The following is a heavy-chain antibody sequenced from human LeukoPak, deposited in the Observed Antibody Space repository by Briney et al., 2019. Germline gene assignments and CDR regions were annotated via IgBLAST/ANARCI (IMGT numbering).Heavy chain of an antibody. D-gene: IGHD3-10*01. CDR3: ARSHLWFGELLNYFDY. J-gene: IGHJ4*02. CDR2: INHSGST. CDR1: GGSFSGYY. V-gene: IGHV4-34*01. Sequence: PSETLSLTCAVYGGSFSGYYWSWIRQPPGKGLEWIGEINHSGSTNYNPSLKSRVTISVDTSKNQFSLKLSSVTAADTAVYYCARSHLWFGELLNYFDYWGLGTLVTVSS.